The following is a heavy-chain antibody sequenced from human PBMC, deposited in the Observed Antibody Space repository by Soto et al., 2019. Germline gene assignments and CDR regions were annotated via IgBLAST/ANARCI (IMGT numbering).Heavy chain of an antibody. J-gene: IGHJ4*02. CDR2: FDPDDDET. V-gene: IGHV1-24*01. D-gene: IGHD3-10*01. CDR1: GYTLTELS. CDR3: AAGLSNYYPSGSPHSEY. Sequence: QVQLVQSGAEVKKPGASVKVSCKASGYTLTELSMHWVRQAPGKGLEWMAGFDPDDDETIYAEKFQGRVTMTEDAATDTAFMELSSLRSEDTAVYYCAAGLSNYYPSGSPHSEYWGKGTLVTVSS.